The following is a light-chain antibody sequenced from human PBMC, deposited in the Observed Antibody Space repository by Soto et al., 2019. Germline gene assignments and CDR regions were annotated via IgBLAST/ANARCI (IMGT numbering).Light chain of an antibody. CDR2: DAS. J-gene: IGKJ4*01. Sequence: EIVLTQSPATLSLSPGERAALSCRASQSVSSYLAWYQQKPCQAPRLLIYDASKRSTGIPARFSGSGSGTDFTLTISSLEPEDFAVYFCQQRSNWPSTFGGGTKVEI. CDR1: QSVSSY. V-gene: IGKV3-11*01. CDR3: QQRSNWPST.